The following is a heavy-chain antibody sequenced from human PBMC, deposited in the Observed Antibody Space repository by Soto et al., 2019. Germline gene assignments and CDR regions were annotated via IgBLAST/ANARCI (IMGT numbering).Heavy chain of an antibody. V-gene: IGHV4-39*01. Sequence: LSLTFTVSGGSVTNSSYYWGWIRQSPGKWLEWIGSVYYRGRSYSKSSVKSRVTISVDTSKNRFSLSLNSVTASDTAVYFCVSQRTTVPTQAYFDYWG. CDR1: GGSVTNSSYY. J-gene: IGHJ4*01. D-gene: IGHD4-17*01. CDR3: VSQRTTVPTQAYFDY. CDR2: VYYRGRS.